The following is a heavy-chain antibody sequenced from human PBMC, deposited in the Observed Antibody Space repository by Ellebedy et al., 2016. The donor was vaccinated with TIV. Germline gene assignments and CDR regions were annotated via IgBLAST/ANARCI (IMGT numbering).Heavy chain of an antibody. CDR2: ITDSGGST. Sequence: GESLKISCAASGFTFSNYAMCWVRRAPGKGLEWVSSITDSGGSTFYADSVKGRFAISRDNSKNTLYLQMNSLRAEDTAVYYCARLTYYYGSDYFDSWGQGTLVTVSS. D-gene: IGHD3-10*01. J-gene: IGHJ4*02. CDR1: GFTFSNYA. CDR3: ARLTYYYGSDYFDS. V-gene: IGHV3-23*01.